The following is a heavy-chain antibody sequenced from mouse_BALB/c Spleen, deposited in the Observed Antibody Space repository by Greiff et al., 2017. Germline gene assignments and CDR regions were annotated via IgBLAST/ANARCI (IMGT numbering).Heavy chain of an antibody. V-gene: IGHV1-31*01. CDR3: ARDYLRGAMDY. J-gene: IGHJ4*01. CDR1: GYSFTGYY. Sequence: VQLQQSGPELVKPGASVKISCKASGYSFTGYYMHWVKQSHVKSLEWIGRINPYNGATSYNQNFKDKASLTVDKSSSTAYMELHSLTSEDSAVYYCARDYLRGAMDYWGQGTSVTVSS. CDR2: INPYNGAT. D-gene: IGHD5-5*01.